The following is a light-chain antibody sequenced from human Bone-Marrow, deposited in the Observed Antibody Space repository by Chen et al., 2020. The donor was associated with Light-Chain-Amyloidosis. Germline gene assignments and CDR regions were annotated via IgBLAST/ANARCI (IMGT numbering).Light chain of an antibody. CDR2: DDS. V-gene: IGLV3-21*02. J-gene: IGLJ3*02. CDR1: NIGSTS. CDR3: QVWDRSSDRPV. Sequence: SFVRPHPSSFQLAPGLTATIACGGNNIGSTSVHWYQQTPGQAPLLVVYDDSDRPSGIPERLSGSNSGNTATLTISRVEAGDEADYYCQVWDRSSDRPVFGGGTKLTVL.